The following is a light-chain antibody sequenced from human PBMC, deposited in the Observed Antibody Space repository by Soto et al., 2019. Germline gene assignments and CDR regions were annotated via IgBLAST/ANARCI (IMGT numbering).Light chain of an antibody. V-gene: IGKV3-20*01. CDR2: GAS. CDR1: QSVSSSF. CDR3: QPYDSSPWT. J-gene: IGKJ1*01. Sequence: EIVLTQSPGTLSLSPGERATLSCRASQSVSSSFLAWYQQKPGQAPGLLIYGASRRATGIPDRFSGSGSGTDFTLTISRLEPEDFAVYYCQPYDSSPWTFGQGTKVEIK.